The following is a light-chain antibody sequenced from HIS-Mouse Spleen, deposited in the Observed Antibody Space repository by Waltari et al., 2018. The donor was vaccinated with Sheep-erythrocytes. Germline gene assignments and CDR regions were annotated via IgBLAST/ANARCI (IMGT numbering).Light chain of an antibody. CDR3: QAWDSSIVV. J-gene: IGLJ2*01. Sequence: SSELTHPPSVSVSPGQTASIPCSGDKLGDKYACWYQQKPGQSHVLVIYQDTKRPSGIPERFAGSNSGNTATLTISGTQAMDEADYYCQAWDSSIVVFGGGTKLTVL. CDR1: KLGDKY. V-gene: IGLV3-1*01. CDR2: QDT.